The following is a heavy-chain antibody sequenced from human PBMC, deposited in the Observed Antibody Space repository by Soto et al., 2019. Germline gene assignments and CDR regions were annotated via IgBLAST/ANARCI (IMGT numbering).Heavy chain of an antibody. J-gene: IGHJ4*02. V-gene: IGHV5-10-1*01. Sequence: GCGWSVSRYWRGPVRQMHGKGLEWMGGIDPSDSYTNYSPSFQGHVTISADKSISTAYLQWTSLKASDTAMYYCARGLIAARQMSFFDFRGQGTLVTVSS. CDR1: GWSVSRYW. CDR3: ARGLIAARQMSFFDF. D-gene: IGHD6-6*01. CDR2: IDPSDSYT.